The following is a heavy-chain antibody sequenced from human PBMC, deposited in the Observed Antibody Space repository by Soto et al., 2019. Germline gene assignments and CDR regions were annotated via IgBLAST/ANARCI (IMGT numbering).Heavy chain of an antibody. J-gene: IGHJ4*02. CDR2: MNPSTGNT. Sequence: ASVKVSCKASGYTFTSCDIHWVRQAPGQGLEWMGWMNPSTGNTGFAQKFQGRVTITRNTAISTAYMELRSLTSEYTAVYYCARRKERSGPHYFDSWGQGTLVTVSS. CDR3: ARRKERSGPHYFDS. CDR1: GYTFTSCD. V-gene: IGHV1-8*01.